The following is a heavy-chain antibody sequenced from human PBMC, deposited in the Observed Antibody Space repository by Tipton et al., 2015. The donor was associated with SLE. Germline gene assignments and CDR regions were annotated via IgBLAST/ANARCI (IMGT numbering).Heavy chain of an antibody. J-gene: IGHJ6*03. CDR2: IFYGGST. D-gene: IGHD6-6*01. CDR3: ARATGEYSSSFYYYMDV. CDR1: GASFTNNH. Sequence: TLSLTCTVSGASFTNNHWTWIRQPPEKGLEWIGYIFYGGSTYYNPSLKSRVSMSVDTSKSQFSLKLTSVTAADTAVYYCARATGEYSSSFYYYMDVWGKGTTVTVSS. V-gene: IGHV4-59*12.